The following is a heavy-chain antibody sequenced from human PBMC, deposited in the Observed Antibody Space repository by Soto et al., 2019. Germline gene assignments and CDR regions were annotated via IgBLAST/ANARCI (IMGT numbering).Heavy chain of an antibody. J-gene: IGHJ4*02. D-gene: IGHD4-17*01. CDR2: IYHRGST. CDR3: ARVTTAINRHFDY. Sequence: SETLSLTCTVSGGSISSYYWTWIRQPPGKGPEWIGEIYHRGSTNYNPSLKSRVTISVDSSKNQFSLKVSSVTAADTAVYYCARVTTAINRHFDYWGQGALVTVSS. CDR1: GGSISSYY. V-gene: IGHV4-59*12.